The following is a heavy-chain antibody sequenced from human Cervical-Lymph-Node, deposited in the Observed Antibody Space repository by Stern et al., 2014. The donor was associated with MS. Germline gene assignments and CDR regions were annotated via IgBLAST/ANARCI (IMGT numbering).Heavy chain of an antibody. J-gene: IGHJ6*02. V-gene: IGHV3-30*03. D-gene: IGHD2-15*01. CDR1: GFTFSSYG. CDR2: ISYDGSNK. CDR3: ARRLGYCSCGSFRHYYYGMDV. Sequence: VQLVESGGGVVQPGRTLRLSCAASGFTFSSYGMHWVRQAPGKGLEWVAVISYDGSNKFYPISGSGRFNISGDNSKNTLYLKMNSLRAEDSAVYYCARRLGYCSCGSFRHYYYGMDVWGQGTPVTVSS.